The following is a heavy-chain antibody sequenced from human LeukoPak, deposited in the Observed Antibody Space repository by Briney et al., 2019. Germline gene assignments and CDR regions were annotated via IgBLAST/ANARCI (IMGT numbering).Heavy chain of an antibody. J-gene: IGHJ4*02. CDR2: ISGSGGST. Sequence: GSLKLPCAASGFTFSSYALSWVRPAPGKGLEWVSAISGSGGSTYYADSVKGRFTISRDNSKNTLYLQMNSLKAEDTAVYYCAKDYYFDYWGQGTLVTVSS. CDR3: AKDYYFDY. CDR1: GFTFSSYA. V-gene: IGHV3-23*01.